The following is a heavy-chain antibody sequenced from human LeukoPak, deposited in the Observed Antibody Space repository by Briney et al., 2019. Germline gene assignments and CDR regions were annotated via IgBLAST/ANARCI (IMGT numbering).Heavy chain of an antibody. J-gene: IGHJ4*02. Sequence: GASGKVSCKASRYTFTGYYMHWVRQAPGQGLEWMGWINPNSGVTDYAQNFQGRVTMTRDTSISTAYVELSRLRSDDTAVYYCARGKSRGSHIDNWGQGTLVTVSS. CDR3: ARGKSRGSHIDN. CDR1: RYTFTGYY. V-gene: IGHV1-2*02. D-gene: IGHD1-26*01. CDR2: INPNSGVT.